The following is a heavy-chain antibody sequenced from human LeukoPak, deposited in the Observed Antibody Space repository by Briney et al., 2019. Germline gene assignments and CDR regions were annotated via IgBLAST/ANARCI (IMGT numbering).Heavy chain of an antibody. V-gene: IGHV3-48*03. J-gene: IGHJ4*02. D-gene: IGHD2-2*01. CDR3: ARDRCSSTSCYWDY. CDR2: ISSSGRTT. Sequence: GGSLRLSCAASGFTFSSYEINWVRQAPGKGQEGLSYISSSGRTTYYADSVKGRFTISRDNATNSLYLQINSLRAEDTAVYYCARDRCSSTSCYWDYWGQGTLVTVSS. CDR1: GFTFSSYE.